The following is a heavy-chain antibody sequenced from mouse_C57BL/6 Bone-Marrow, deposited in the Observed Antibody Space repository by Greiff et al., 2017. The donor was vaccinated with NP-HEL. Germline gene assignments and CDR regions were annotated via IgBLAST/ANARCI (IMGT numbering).Heavy chain of an antibody. CDR1: GYTFTSYW. V-gene: IGHV1-50*01. D-gene: IGHD2-5*01. CDR3: ARGGIGNSNYGY. J-gene: IGHJ2*01. CDR2: IDPSDSYT. Sequence: QVQLQQPGAELVKPGASVKLSCKASGYTFTSYWMQWVKQRPGQGLEWIGEIDPSDSYTNYNQKFKGKATLTVDTSSSTAYMQLSSLTSEDAAVYYCARGGIGNSNYGYWGQGTTLTVSS.